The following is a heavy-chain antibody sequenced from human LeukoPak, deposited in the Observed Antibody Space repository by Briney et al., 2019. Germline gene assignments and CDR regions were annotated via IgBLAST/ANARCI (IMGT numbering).Heavy chain of an antibody. CDR3: AKLPTPAAGTAFERQTNWFDP. Sequence: QPGGSLRLSCAASGFTFSSYAMSWVRQAPGKGLEWVAFIRYDGSNKYYADSVKGRFTISRDNSKNTLYLQMNSLRAEDTAVYYCAKLPTPAAGTAFERQTNWFDPWGQGTLVTVSS. CDR1: GFTFSSYA. D-gene: IGHD6-13*01. V-gene: IGHV3-30*02. CDR2: IRYDGSNK. J-gene: IGHJ5*02.